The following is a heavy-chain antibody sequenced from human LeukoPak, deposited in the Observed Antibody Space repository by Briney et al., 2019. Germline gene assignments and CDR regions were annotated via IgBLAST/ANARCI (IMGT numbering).Heavy chain of an antibody. Sequence: SVKVSCKASGGTFSSYTISWVRQAPGQGLEWMGRIISILGIANYAQKFQGRVTITADKSTSTAYMELSSLRSEDTAVYYCARYTLWDCSSTSCYTGAFDIWGQGTMVTVSS. J-gene: IGHJ3*02. V-gene: IGHV1-69*02. CDR1: GGTFSSYT. CDR2: IISILGIA. CDR3: ARYTLWDCSSTSCYTGAFDI. D-gene: IGHD2-2*02.